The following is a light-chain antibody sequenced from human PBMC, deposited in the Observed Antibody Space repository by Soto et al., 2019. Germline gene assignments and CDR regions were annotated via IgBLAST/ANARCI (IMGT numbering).Light chain of an antibody. Sequence: DIQMTQSPSSVSASVGDRVTITCRASQGTSSWLAWYQQKPGKAPKLLIYAASSLQSGVPSRFSGSGTGTDFNLTISSLQLRDFATYYCQQANSLPWTFGQGTKVEIK. V-gene: IGKV1-12*01. CDR2: AAS. CDR3: QQANSLPWT. J-gene: IGKJ1*01. CDR1: QGTSSW.